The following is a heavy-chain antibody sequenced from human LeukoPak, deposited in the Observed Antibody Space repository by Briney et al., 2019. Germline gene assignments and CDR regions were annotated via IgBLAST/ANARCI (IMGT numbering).Heavy chain of an antibody. V-gene: IGHV3-7*01. CDR1: GFTFSGYW. J-gene: IGHJ4*02. CDR3: ARVGYYDFWSGYYSFDY. CDR2: IKRDESDK. D-gene: IGHD3-3*01. Sequence: GGSLRLSCEASGFTFSGYWMTWVRQAPGKGLEWVANIKRDESDKHYVDSVKGRFTISRDNAKNSLYLQMNSPRAEDTAVYYCARVGYYDFWSGYYSFDYWGQGTLVTVSS.